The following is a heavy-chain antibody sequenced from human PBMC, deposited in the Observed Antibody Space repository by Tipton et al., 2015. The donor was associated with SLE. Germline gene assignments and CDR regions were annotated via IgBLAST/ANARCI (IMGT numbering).Heavy chain of an antibody. CDR1: GGSISSYY. J-gene: IGHJ2*01. CDR3: ARLQWLVLNWYFDL. D-gene: IGHD6-19*01. V-gene: IGHV4-59*01. Sequence: TLSLTCTVSGGSISSYYWSWIRQPPGKGLEWIGYIYYSGSTNYNPSLKGRVTISVDTSKNQFSLKLSSVTAADTAVYYCARLQWLVLNWYFDLWGRGTLVTVSS. CDR2: IYYSGST.